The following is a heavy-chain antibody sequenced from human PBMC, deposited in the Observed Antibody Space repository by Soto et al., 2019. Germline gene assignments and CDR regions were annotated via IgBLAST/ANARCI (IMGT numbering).Heavy chain of an antibody. CDR1: GYTFTSQN. J-gene: IGHJ5*02. D-gene: IGHD5-12*01. CDR3: AKDGGKDGYFGNWFDP. V-gene: IGHV1-69*13. CDR2: IIPIFGSA. Sequence: ASVKVSCKASGYTFTSQNMHWVRQAPGQGLEWLGRIIPIFGSANFAQKFQGRVTLTADESTTTAYMELSSLRSDDTAVYYCAKDGGKDGYFGNWFDPWGQGTLVTVSS.